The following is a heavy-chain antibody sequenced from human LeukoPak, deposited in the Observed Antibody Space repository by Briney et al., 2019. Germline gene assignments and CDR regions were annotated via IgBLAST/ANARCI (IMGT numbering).Heavy chain of an antibody. J-gene: IGHJ4*02. V-gene: IGHV3-30*04. CDR2: ISYDGSNK. CDR1: GFTFSSYA. CDR3: AKEIWPTVTTPGWTYFDY. Sequence: GGSLRLSCAASGFTFSSYAMHWVRQAPGKGLEWVAVISYDGSNKYYADSVKGRFTISRDNSKNTLYLQMDSLRAEDTAVYYCAKEIWPTVTTPGWTYFDYWGQGALVTVSS. D-gene: IGHD4-17*01.